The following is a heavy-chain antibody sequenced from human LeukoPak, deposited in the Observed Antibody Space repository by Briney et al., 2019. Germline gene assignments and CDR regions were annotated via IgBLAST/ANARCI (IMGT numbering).Heavy chain of an antibody. CDR3: ARGRIAKIVVVHSFSYGMDV. D-gene: IGHD3-22*01. V-gene: IGHV4-4*09. Sequence: SETLSLTCTVSTGSISSYYWSWIRQPPGKGLEWIGYIYTSGSTNYNPSLKSRLTISVDTSKNQLSLELRSVTAADTAVYYCARGRIAKIVVVHSFSYGMDVWGQGTTVTVSS. J-gene: IGHJ6*02. CDR2: IYTSGST. CDR1: TGSISSYY.